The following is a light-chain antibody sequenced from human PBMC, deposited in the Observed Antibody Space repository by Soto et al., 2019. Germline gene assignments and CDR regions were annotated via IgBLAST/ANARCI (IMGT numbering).Light chain of an antibody. CDR3: SSYAGSNNSYV. V-gene: IGLV2-8*01. J-gene: IGLJ1*01. CDR2: EVS. Sequence: QSALTQPPSASGSPGQSVTISCTGTSSDFGGYNSVSWYQQHPGKAPKLMIYEVSKRPSGVPDRFSGSKSGNTASLTVSGLQVEDEADYYCSSYAGSNNSYVFGTGIKVTVL. CDR1: SSDFGGYNS.